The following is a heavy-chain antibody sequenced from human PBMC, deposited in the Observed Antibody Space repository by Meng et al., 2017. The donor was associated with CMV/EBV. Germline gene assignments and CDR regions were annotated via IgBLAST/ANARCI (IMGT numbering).Heavy chain of an antibody. CDR3: ARGNNYDFWSGDAFDI. CDR2: IKQDGSEK. CDR1: GFTFSSYW. J-gene: IGHJ3*02. Sequence: ETLSLTCAASGFTFSSYWMSWVRQAPGKGLEWVANIKQDGSEKYYVDSVKGRFTISRDNAKNSLYLQMNSLRAEDTAVHYCARGNNYDFWSGDAFDIWGQGTMVTVSS. D-gene: IGHD3-3*01. V-gene: IGHV3-7*01.